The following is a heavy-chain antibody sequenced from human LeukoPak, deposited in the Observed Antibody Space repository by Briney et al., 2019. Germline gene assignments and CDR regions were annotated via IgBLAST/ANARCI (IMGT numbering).Heavy chain of an antibody. D-gene: IGHD3-10*01. V-gene: IGHV3-30-3*01. J-gene: IGHJ4*02. CDR3: AREEIVNHYYGSGTYFLDY. Sequence: GGSPRLSCAASGFTFSSYAMHWVRQAPGKGLEWVAVISYDGSNKYYADSVKGRFTISRDNSKNTLYLQMNSLRAEDTAVYYCAREEIVNHYYGSGTYFLDYWGQGTLVTVSS. CDR1: GFTFSSYA. CDR2: ISYDGSNK.